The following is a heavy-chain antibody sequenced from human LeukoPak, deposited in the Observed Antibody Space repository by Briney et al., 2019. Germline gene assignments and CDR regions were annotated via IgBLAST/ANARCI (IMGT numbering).Heavy chain of an antibody. D-gene: IGHD3-3*01. J-gene: IGHJ6*02. Sequence: SETLSLTCTVSGGSISSYYWSWIRQPPGKGLEWIGYIYYSGSTNYNPSLKSRVTISVDTSKNQFSLKLSSVTAADTAVYYCARIPRFWSGFRRYYYYGMDVWGQGTTVTVSS. V-gene: IGHV4-59*12. CDR2: IYYSGST. CDR3: ARIPRFWSGFRRYYYYGMDV. CDR1: GGSISSYY.